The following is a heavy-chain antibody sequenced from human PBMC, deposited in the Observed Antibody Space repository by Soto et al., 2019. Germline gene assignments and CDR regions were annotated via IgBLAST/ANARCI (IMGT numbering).Heavy chain of an antibody. V-gene: IGHV1-69*13. CDR3: ASTPGYYYGTDV. Sequence: SVKVSCKASGGTFSSYAISWVRQAPGQGLEWMGGIIPIFGTANYAQKFQGRVTITADESTSTAYMELSSLRSEDTAVYYCASTPGYYYGTDVWGQGTTVTVSS. CDR1: GGTFSSYA. CDR2: IIPIFGTA. J-gene: IGHJ6*02.